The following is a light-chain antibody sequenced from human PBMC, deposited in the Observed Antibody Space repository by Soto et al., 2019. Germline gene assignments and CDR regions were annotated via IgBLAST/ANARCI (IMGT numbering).Light chain of an antibody. CDR1: QSIGTW. CDR2: GAS. CDR3: QQYDKYWT. Sequence: DIQMTQSPSTLSASVGDSVTVTCRASQSIGTWLAWYQHKPGTAPKLLIDGASSLEAGVSSRFSGSESGTEFTLTITSLQADDFATYYCQQYDKYWTFGQGTKVDIK. V-gene: IGKV1-5*01. J-gene: IGKJ1*01.